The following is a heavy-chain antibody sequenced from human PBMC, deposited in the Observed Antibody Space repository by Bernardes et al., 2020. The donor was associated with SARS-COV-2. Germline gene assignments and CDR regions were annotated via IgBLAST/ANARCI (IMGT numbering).Heavy chain of an antibody. CDR3: ARTPIVVVPGIRGLGPCGYRYNDLDV. D-gene: IGHD2-2*01. J-gene: IGHJ6*02. CDR2: TYYRSKWYN. CDR1: GDSVSSNSAA. V-gene: IGHV6-1*01. Sequence: SQTLSLTCAISGDSVSSNSAAWNWIRQSPSRGLEWLGTTYYRSKWYNDYAVSVNSRIIINPDTSKNQCSLQLKSVTPEDTAVYYCARTPIVVVPGIRGLGPCGYRYNDLDVGGQGTTVTVSS.